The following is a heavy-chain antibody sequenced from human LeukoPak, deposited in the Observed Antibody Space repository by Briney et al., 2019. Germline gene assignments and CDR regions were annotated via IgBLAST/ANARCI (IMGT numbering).Heavy chain of an antibody. V-gene: IGHV3-23*01. CDR2: IGGSVGST. CDR3: AKDRDSSGWYHYFDY. J-gene: IGHJ4*02. Sequence: GGSLRLSCAASGFNFSTYAMSWVRQAPGKGLEWVSGIGGSVGSTYYADSVKGRFTISRDNSKNTLYLQMNSLRAEDTAVYYCAKDRDSSGWYHYFDYWGQGTLVTVSS. CDR1: GFNFSTYA. D-gene: IGHD6-19*01.